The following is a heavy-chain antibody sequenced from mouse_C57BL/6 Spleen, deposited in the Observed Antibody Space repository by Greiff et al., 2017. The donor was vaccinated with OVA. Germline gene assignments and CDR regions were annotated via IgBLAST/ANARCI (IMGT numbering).Heavy chain of an antibody. CDR3: ARPSYSDYFPYYFDY. Sequence: QVQLQQPGTELVKPGASVKLSCKASGYTFTSYWMHWVKQRPGQGLEWIGNINPSNGGTNYNEKFKCKATLTVDKSSSTAYMQLSSLTSADSAVYYCARPSYSDYFPYYFDYWGQGTTLTVSS. J-gene: IGHJ2*01. CDR1: GYTFTSYW. V-gene: IGHV1-53*01. CDR2: INPSNGGT. D-gene: IGHD2-5*01.